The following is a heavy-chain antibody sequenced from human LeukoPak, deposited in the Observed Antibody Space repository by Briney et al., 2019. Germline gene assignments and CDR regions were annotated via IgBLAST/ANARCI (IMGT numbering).Heavy chain of an antibody. Sequence: GGSLRLSCAASGLTFSSSAMHWVRQAPGKGLEWVAVTSSDGSNNYYADSVKGRFTFSRDNSKNTLYLQMNSLRAEDTAVYFCARGPSDSSGYYIPFLDYWGQGTLVTVSS. D-gene: IGHD6-19*01. CDR2: TSSDGSNN. CDR3: ARGPSDSSGYYIPFLDY. CDR1: GLTFSSSA. J-gene: IGHJ4*02. V-gene: IGHV3-30-3*01.